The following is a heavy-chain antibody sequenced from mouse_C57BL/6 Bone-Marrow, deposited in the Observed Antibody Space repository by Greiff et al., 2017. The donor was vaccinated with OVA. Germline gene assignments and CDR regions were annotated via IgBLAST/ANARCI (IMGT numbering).Heavy chain of an antibody. D-gene: IGHD2-12*01. V-gene: IGHV1-55*01. CDR1: GYTFTSSW. Sequence: QVQLQQPGAELVKPGASVKMSCKASGYTFTSSWITWVKPRPGQGLEWIGDIYPGSGSTNYNEKFKSKATLTVDTSSSTAYMQLSSLTSEDSAVYYCARCDSYYYYAMGDWGQGATVTAAS. CDR3: ARCDSYYYYAMGD. CDR2: IYPGSGST. J-gene: IGHJ4*01.